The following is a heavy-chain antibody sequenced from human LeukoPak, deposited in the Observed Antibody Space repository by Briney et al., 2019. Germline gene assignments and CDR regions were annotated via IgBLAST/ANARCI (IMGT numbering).Heavy chain of an antibody. CDR2: ISAYNGNT. CDR3: ARDIRDIVVVVAATDTQFDY. V-gene: IGHV1-18*04. Sequence: GASVKVSCKASGYTFTSYGISWVRQAPGQGLEWMGWISAYNGNTHYAQKLQGRVTMTTDTSTSTAYMELRSLRSDDTAVYYCARDIRDIVVVVAATDTQFDYWGQGTLVTVSS. CDR1: GYTFTSYG. J-gene: IGHJ4*02. D-gene: IGHD2-15*01.